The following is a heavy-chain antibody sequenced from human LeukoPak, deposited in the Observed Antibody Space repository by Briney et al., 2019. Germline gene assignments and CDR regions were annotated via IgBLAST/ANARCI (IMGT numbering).Heavy chain of an antibody. CDR2: IKQDGSEK. V-gene: IGHV3-7*01. Sequence: PGGSLRLSCAASGFTFSSYWMSWVRQAPGKGLEWVANIKQDGSEKYYVDSVKGRFTISRDNAKNSLYLQMNSLRAEDTAVYYCARERRDFWSGYYSSDYWGQGTLVSVSS. J-gene: IGHJ4*02. D-gene: IGHD3-3*01. CDR1: GFTFSSYW. CDR3: ARERRDFWSGYYSSDY.